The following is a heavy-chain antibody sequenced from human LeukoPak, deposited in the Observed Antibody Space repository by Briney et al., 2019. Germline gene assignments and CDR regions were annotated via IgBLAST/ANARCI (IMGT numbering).Heavy chain of an antibody. CDR3: SRDPTYYLRYGYFDY. CDR2: LSGSGNSI. J-gene: IGHJ4*02. D-gene: IGHD1-26*01. Sequence: PGGSLRLSCAASGFTFSSYAMTWVRQAPGKGPEWVSSLSGSGNSIYYADSVKGRFTISRDNTKNSLYLQMNSLRAEDTAVYYCSRDPTYYLRYGYFDYWGQGALVTVSS. CDR1: GFTFSSYA. V-gene: IGHV3-23*01.